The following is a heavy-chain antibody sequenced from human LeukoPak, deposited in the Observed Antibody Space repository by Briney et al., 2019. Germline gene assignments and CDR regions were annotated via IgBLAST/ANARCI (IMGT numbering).Heavy chain of an antibody. V-gene: IGHV4-31*03. CDR2: IYYSGST. CDR3: ARDYGDYFDY. CDR1: GGSIHSGGFY. Sequence: PSETLSLTCTVSGGSIHSGGFYWSWIRQHPGKGLEWIGYIYYSGSTYYNPSLKSRLTISVDTSKNQFSLKLSSVTAADTAVYYCARDYGDYFDYWGQGTLVTVSS. J-gene: IGHJ4*02. D-gene: IGHD4-17*01.